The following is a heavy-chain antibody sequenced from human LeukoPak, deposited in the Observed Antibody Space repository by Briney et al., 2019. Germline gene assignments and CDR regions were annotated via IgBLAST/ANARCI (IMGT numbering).Heavy chain of an antibody. CDR3: AKDFGYSSSPGALDI. V-gene: IGHV3-30*02. CDR1: GFTFSSYG. CDR2: IRYDGSNK. J-gene: IGHJ3*02. D-gene: IGHD6-6*01. Sequence: GGSLRLSCAASGFTFSSYGMHWVRQAPGKGLEWVAFIRYDGSNKYYADSVKGRFTISRDNSKNTLYLQMNSLRAEDTAVYYCAKDFGYSSSPGALDIWGQGTMVTVSS.